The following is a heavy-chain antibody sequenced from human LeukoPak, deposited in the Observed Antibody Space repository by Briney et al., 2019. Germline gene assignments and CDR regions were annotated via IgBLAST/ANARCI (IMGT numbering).Heavy chain of an antibody. Sequence: GGSLRLSCVVSGFTFSSYTMNWVRQAPGRGLEWVSSISSSGSYTFYADSVKGRFTISRDNAKNSLYLQMNSLRAEDTAVYYCAREWGPAAMAHTLNWGQGTLVTVSS. CDR1: GFTFSSYT. CDR3: AREWGPAAMAHTLN. J-gene: IGHJ4*02. V-gene: IGHV3-21*01. D-gene: IGHD2-2*01. CDR2: ISSSGSYT.